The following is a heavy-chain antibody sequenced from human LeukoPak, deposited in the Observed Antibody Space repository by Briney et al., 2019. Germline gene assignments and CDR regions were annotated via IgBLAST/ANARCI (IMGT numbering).Heavy chain of an antibody. CDR1: GGTFSSYA. D-gene: IGHD3-22*01. CDR3: ARDTANYYDSSGYDY. J-gene: IGHJ4*02. Sequence: ASVKVSCKASGGTFSSYAISWVRQAPGQGLEWMGRIIPILGIANYAQKFQGRVTITADKSTSTAYMELSSLRSEDTAVYYCARDTANYYDSSGYDYWGQGTLVTVSS. V-gene: IGHV1-69*04. CDR2: IIPILGIA.